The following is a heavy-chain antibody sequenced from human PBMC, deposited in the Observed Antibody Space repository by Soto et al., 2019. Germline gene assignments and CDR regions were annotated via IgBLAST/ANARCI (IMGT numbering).Heavy chain of an antibody. Sequence: GGSLRLSCAASGFTFSSYAMSWVRQAPGKGLEWVSAISGSGGSTYYADSVKGRFTISRDNSKNTLYLQMNSLRAEDTAVYYCAKEINQEGGFGELFTNDYWGQGTLVTVSS. CDR1: GFTFSSYA. CDR2: ISGSGGST. V-gene: IGHV3-23*01. CDR3: AKEINQEGGFGELFTNDY. D-gene: IGHD3-10*01. J-gene: IGHJ4*02.